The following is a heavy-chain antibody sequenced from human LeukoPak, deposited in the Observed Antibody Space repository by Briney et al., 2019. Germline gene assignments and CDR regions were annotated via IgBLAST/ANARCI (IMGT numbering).Heavy chain of an antibody. CDR2: ISSSSSTI. CDR3: ARAYHYGSGYGMDV. J-gene: IGHJ6*02. V-gene: IGHV3-48*02. Sequence: PGGSLRPSCAASGFTFSSYTMSWVRQAPGKGLEWVSYISSSSSTIYYADPVKGRFTISRDNAKNSLYLQMNSLRDEDTAVYYCARAYHYGSGYGMDVWGQGTTVTVSS. CDR1: GFTFSSYT. D-gene: IGHD3-10*01.